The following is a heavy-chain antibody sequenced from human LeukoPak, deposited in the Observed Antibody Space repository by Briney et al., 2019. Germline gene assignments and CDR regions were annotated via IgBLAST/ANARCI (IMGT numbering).Heavy chain of an antibody. D-gene: IGHD1-1*01. V-gene: IGHV3-7*01. CDR2: IKQDGSEK. J-gene: IGHJ4*02. Sequence: GGSLRLSCAASGFTFSSHWMDWVRQAPGKGLEWVANIKQDGSEKYYVDSVKGRFTISRDNAKNSLYLQMNSLRAEDTAVYYCAREHGIDYWGQGTLVTVSS. CDR3: AREHGIDY. CDR1: GFTFSSHW.